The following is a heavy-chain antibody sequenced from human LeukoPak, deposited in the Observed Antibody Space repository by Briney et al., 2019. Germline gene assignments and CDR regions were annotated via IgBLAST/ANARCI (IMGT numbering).Heavy chain of an antibody. CDR3: ARDHCTSTGCYENYYYGLDV. J-gene: IGHJ6*02. CDR1: GYTFTDDY. CDR2: INPNSGGT. Sequence: GSVKVSCKASGYTFTDDYVQWVRQAPGQGLEWMVWINPNSGGTNYAQKFQGRVTMTRDTSISTAYMELSRLRSDDTAVYYCARDHCTSTGCYENYYYGLDVWGQGTTVTVSS. D-gene: IGHD2-2*01. V-gene: IGHV1-2*02.